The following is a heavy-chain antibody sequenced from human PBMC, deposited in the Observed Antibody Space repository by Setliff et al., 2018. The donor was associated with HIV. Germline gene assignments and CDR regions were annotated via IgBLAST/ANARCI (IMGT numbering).Heavy chain of an antibody. Sequence: SETLSLTCGIYGGSFSDYYWSWIRQPPGKGLEWIGEIDHRGRPKYNPSLNSRVTISVDTSKNHFSLKLRSVTAADTAVYYCARHLLRGYIYIVFDYWGQGTLVTVSS. D-gene: IGHD5-18*01. CDR2: IDHRGRP. V-gene: IGHV4-34*01. J-gene: IGHJ4*02. CDR3: ARHLLRGYIYIVFDY. CDR1: GGSFSDYY.